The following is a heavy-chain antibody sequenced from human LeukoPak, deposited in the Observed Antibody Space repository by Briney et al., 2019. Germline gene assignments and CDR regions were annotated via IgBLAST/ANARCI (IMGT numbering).Heavy chain of an antibody. D-gene: IGHD3-22*01. CDR3: AKTYYYDSSGYYSFPY. Sequence: GGSLRLSCEASGFSFSSYTMTWVRQAPGKGLEWVSSISSSGGNTYYADSMKGRFTISRDNSKNTLYLQLNSLRVEDTAVYYCAKTYYYDSSGYYSFPYRGQGTLVTVSS. V-gene: IGHV3-23*01. CDR2: ISSSGGNT. CDR1: GFSFSSYT. J-gene: IGHJ4*02.